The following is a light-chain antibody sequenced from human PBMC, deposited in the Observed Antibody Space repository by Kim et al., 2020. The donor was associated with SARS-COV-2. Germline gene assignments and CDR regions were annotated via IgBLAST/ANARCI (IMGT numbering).Light chain of an antibody. CDR2: GNT. CDR1: SSNIGTVYD. CDR3: QSFDSSLSTYV. J-gene: IGLJ1*01. Sequence: TVTISCTGSSSNIGTVYDVHWYQHLPGIAPKRLIFGNTNRPSGVPDRFSGSKSGTSASLAITGLQAEDEADYYCQSFDSSLSTYVFGSGTKVTVL. V-gene: IGLV1-40*01.